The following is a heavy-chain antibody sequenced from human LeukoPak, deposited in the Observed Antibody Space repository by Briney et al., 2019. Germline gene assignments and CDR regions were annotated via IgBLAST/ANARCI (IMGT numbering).Heavy chain of an antibody. CDR2: ISYDGSNK. Sequence: GGSLRLSCAASGFTFSSYAMHWVRQAPGKGLEWVAVISYDGSNKYYADSVEGRFTISRDNSKNTLYLQMNSLRAEDTAVYYCARTSQHIPFDYWGQGTLVTVSS. CDR1: GFTFSSYA. CDR3: ARTSQHIPFDY. D-gene: IGHD2-21*01. V-gene: IGHV3-30*04. J-gene: IGHJ4*02.